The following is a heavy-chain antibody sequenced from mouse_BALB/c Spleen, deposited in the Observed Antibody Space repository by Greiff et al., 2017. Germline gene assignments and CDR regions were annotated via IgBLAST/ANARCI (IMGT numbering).Heavy chain of an antibody. D-gene: IGHD1-1*01. CDR3: TRRGYGSSLGYFDV. CDR2: IYPGNSDT. Sequence: VQLKQSGTVLARPGASVKMSCKASGYTFTSYWMYWVKQRPGQGLEWIGAIYPGNSDTSYNQKFKGKAKLTAVTSTSTAYMELSSLTNEDSAVYYCTRRGYGSSLGYFDVWGAGTTVTVSS. V-gene: IGHV1-5*01. CDR1: GYTFTSYW. J-gene: IGHJ1*01.